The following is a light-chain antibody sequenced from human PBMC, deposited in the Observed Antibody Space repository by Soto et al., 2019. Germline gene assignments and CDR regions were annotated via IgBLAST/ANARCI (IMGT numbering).Light chain of an antibody. CDR1: QSVSSY. V-gene: IGKV3-11*01. Sequence: EIVLTQSPATLSLSPGERATLSCRASQSVSSYLAWYQQKPGQAPRLLIYDASNRATGIPARFSGSGSGTEFTLTISSLQSEDFAVYYCHQYNNWLTFGGGTKVEIK. J-gene: IGKJ4*01. CDR3: HQYNNWLT. CDR2: DAS.